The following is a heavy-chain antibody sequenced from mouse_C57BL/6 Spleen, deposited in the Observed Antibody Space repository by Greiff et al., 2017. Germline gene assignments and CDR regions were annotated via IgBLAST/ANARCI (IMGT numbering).Heavy chain of an antibody. V-gene: IGHV2-2*01. CDR3: ARIYYDYDDAMDY. J-gene: IGHJ4*01. Sequence: VQLQEPGPGLVQPSPSLSITCTASGFSLTSYGVHWVRQSPGKGLEWLGVIWSGGSTDYNAAFISRLSISKDNSKSQVFFKMNSLQADDTAIYYCARIYYDYDDAMDYWGQGTSVTVSS. CDR2: IWSGGST. CDR1: GFSLTSYG. D-gene: IGHD2-4*01.